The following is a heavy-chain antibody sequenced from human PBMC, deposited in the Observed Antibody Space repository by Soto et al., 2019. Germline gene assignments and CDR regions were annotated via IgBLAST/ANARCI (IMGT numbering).Heavy chain of an antibody. V-gene: IGHV3-23*01. D-gene: IGHD2-8*01. J-gene: IGHJ4*02. CDR2: ISGSGGST. CDR1: GFTFSSFA. CDR3: AKGPGYCTTSTCIFYFHY. Sequence: TGGSLRLSCAASGFTFSSFAMSWVRLAPGKGLEWVSAISGSGGSTYYEDSVRGRFTISRDNSKNTLYLQMNSLRADDTAVFFCAKGPGYCTTSTCIFYFHYWGQGTLVTVSS.